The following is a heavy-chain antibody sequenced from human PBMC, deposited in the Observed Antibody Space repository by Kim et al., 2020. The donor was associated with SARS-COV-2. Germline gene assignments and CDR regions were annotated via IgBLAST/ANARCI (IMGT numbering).Heavy chain of an antibody. CDR2: IIPFLGIP. Sequence: SVKVSCKASGGSFSSYSISWVRQAPGQGLEWMGGIIPFLGIPNYAQKFQGRVTITADKSTSTAYMELSSLRSEDTAVYYCARDQRGYYDSSGYNHDWFDPWGQGTLVTGTS. J-gene: IGHJ5*02. D-gene: IGHD3-22*01. V-gene: IGHV1-69*10. CDR1: GGSFSSYS. CDR3: ARDQRGYYDSSGYNHDWFDP.